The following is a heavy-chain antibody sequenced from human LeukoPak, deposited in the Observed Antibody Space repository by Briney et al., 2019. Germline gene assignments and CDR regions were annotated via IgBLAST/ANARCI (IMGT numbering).Heavy chain of an antibody. CDR2: ISGSGAST. CDR3: AKDVGKWESLHFFDY. D-gene: IGHD1-26*01. CDR1: GFTFSAYN. J-gene: IGHJ4*02. V-gene: IGHV3-23*01. Sequence: GGSLRLSCAASGFTFSAYNMNWVRQAPGKGLEWISGISGSGASTNYADSVKGRFTISRDDSRNTLYLQMNSLRGDDTAVYYCAKDVGKWESLHFFDYWGQGTLVTVSS.